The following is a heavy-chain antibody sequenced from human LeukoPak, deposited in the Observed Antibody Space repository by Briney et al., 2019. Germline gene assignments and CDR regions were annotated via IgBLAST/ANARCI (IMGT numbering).Heavy chain of an antibody. CDR3: ARVPQSFSGSYPGEYY. CDR1: GFTFSSYS. V-gene: IGHV3-21*01. J-gene: IGHJ4*02. Sequence: GGSLRLSCAASGFTFSSYSMNWVPQAPGKGLEWVSSISSSSSYIYYADSVKGRFTVSRDNAKNSLYLQMNSLRAEDTAVYYCARVPQSFSGSYPGEYYWGQGTLVTVSS. D-gene: IGHD1-26*01. CDR2: ISSSSSYI.